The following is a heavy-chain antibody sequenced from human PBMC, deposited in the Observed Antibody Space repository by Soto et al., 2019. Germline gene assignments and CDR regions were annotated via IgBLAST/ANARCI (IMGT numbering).Heavy chain of an antibody. CDR3: AKRGVDTFGLSY. V-gene: IGHV3-74*01. Sequence: EVQLVESGGGLVQPGGPLRLSCAVSGFTSSTFWMHWVRRAPGEGLVWVPRINTDGSSTSYADSVKGRFTISRDNAKNTLYLQMNSLRVEDTAMYYCAKRGVDTFGLSYWGQGTLVTVSS. D-gene: IGHD3-10*01. J-gene: IGHJ4*02. CDR2: INTDGSST. CDR1: GFTSSTFW.